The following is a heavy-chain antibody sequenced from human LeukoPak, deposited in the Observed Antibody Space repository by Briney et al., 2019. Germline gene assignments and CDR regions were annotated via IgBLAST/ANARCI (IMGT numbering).Heavy chain of an antibody. D-gene: IGHD6-13*01. CDR3: ARDGLAAAADY. J-gene: IGHJ4*02. V-gene: IGHV3-74*01. Sequence: PGGSLRLSCTVSGFTFSTHWMRWVRQAPGKGLVWVSHIKGDGTSTNYADSVKGRFTISGDNAKNTLFLQMNSLRAEDTAVYYCARDGLAAAADYWGQGTLVTVSS. CDR2: IKGDGTST. CDR1: GFTFSTHW.